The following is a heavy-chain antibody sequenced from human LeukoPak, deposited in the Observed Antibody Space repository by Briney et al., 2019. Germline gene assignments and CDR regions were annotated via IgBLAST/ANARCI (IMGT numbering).Heavy chain of an antibody. CDR1: GGPISSYY. V-gene: IGHV4-59*08. CDR2: IYYSGST. CDR3: ARFYGGYYYYYMDV. D-gene: IGHD4-17*01. J-gene: IGHJ6*03. Sequence: SETLSLTCTVSGGPISSYYWSWVRQPPGKGLEWVGYIYYSGSTNYNPSLKSRVTMSVDTSKNQFSLKLNSVTAADTAVYYCARFYGGYYYYYMDVWCKGTTVTVSS.